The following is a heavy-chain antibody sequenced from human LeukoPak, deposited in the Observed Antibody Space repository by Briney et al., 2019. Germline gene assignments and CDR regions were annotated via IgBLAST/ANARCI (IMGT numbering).Heavy chain of an antibody. CDR1: GFTFSSYW. CDR3: AKGTTRNPWGDG. D-gene: IGHD1-1*01. CDR2: IKQDGSEK. J-gene: IGHJ4*02. Sequence: GGSLRLSCATSGFTFSSYWMSWVRQAPGKGLEWVANIKQDGSEKYYVDSVEGRFTVSRDNAKNSLYLQMNSLRAEDTAVYFCAKGTTRNPWGDGWGQGTQVTISS. V-gene: IGHV3-7*01.